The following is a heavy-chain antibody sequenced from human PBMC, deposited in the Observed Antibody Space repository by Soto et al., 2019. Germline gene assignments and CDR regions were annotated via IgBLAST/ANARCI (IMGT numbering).Heavy chain of an antibody. CDR3: ARQSEWLRSFDY. CDR2: INHSGST. J-gene: IGHJ4*02. Sequence: SETLSLTCAVYGGSFSGYYWSWIRQPPGKGLEWIGEINHSGSTNCNPSLKSRVTISVDTSKNQFSLKLSSVTAADTAVYYCARQSEWLRSFDYWGQGTLVTVSS. CDR1: GGSFSGYY. D-gene: IGHD5-12*01. V-gene: IGHV4-34*01.